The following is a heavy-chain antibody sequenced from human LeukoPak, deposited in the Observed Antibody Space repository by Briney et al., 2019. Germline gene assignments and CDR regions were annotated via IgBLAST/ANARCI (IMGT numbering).Heavy chain of an antibody. V-gene: IGHV4-59*11. Sequence: ALETLSLTCTVSGGSLSGHYWRWIRQPPGKKLKWIGYASYTGRTKYNPSLQSRVTIAIDTSKSQSSLKLTSVTSADTAVYSCARLLDNDISGDPDTFDVWGQGTTVIVSS. CDR1: GGSLSGHY. CDR3: ARLLDNDISGDPDTFDV. J-gene: IGHJ3*01. D-gene: IGHD3-22*01. CDR2: ASYTGRT.